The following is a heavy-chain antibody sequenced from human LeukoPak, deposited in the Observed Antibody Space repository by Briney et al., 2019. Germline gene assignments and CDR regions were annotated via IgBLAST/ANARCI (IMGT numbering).Heavy chain of an antibody. V-gene: IGHV3-23*01. Sequence: PGGSLRRSCAASGFTFSSYAMSWVRQAPGKGLEWVSAISGSGGSTYYADSVKGRFTSSRDNSKNTLYLQMNSLRAEDTAVYYCAKDFVGSSLWYFDYWGQGTLVTVSS. D-gene: IGHD6-6*01. CDR3: AKDFVGSSLWYFDY. CDR1: GFTFSSYA. J-gene: IGHJ4*02. CDR2: ISGSGGST.